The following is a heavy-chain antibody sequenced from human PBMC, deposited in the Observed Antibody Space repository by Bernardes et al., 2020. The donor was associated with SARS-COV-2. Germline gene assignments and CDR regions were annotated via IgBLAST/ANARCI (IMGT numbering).Heavy chain of an antibody. Sequence: GESLKISCKGSGYSFSDYWIGWVRQMPGKGPEWMGVIYPGDSKTRYSPSFQGQVTISADKSLSTAHLQWSSLKASDTAMYFCARRLFCGRECYFFDYWGQGTLVTVSS. CDR3: ARRLFCGRECYFFDY. J-gene: IGHJ4*02. CDR2: IYPGDSKT. D-gene: IGHD2-21*01. CDR1: GYSFSDYW. V-gene: IGHV5-51*01.